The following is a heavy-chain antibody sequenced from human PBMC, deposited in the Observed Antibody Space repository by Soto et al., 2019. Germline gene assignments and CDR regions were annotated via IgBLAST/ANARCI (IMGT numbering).Heavy chain of an antibody. CDR3: DRDYRSSLDY. V-gene: IGHV4-59*01. CDR1: GGSISSYY. D-gene: IGHD6-13*01. CDR2: IYYSGST. Sequence: PSETLSLTCTVSGGSISSYYWSWIRQPPGKGLEWIGYIYYSGSTNYNPSLKSRVTISVDTSKNQFSLKLSSVTAADTAVYYCDRDYRSSLDYWGQGTPVTVSS. J-gene: IGHJ4*01.